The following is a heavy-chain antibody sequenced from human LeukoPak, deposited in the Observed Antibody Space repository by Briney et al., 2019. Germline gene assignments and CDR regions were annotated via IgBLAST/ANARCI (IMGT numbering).Heavy chain of an antibody. CDR3: ARKARRFRDHTGFDP. D-gene: IGHD3-10*01. Sequence: PSETLSLTCTVSGGSVTTSYYWGWIRQPPGKRLEWIGEINHSGSTNYNPSLKSRVTISVDTSKNQFSLKLSSVTAADTAVYYCARKARRFRDHTGFDPWGQGTLVTVSS. CDR1: GGSVTTSYY. CDR2: INHSGST. V-gene: IGHV4-34*01. J-gene: IGHJ5*02.